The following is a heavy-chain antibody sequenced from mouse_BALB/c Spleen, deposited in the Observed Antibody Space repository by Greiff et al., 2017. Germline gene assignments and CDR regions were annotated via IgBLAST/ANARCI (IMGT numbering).Heavy chain of an antibody. CDR2: IWSGGST. V-gene: IGHV2-2*02. J-gene: IGHJ1*01. CDR3: ARGGDSWYFDV. Sequence: VQLVESGPGLVQPSQSLSITCTVSGFSLTSYGVHWVRQSPGKGLEWLGVIWSGGSTDYNAAFISRLSISKDNSKSQVFFKMNSLQANDTAIYYCARGGDSWYFDVWGAGTTVTVSS. CDR1: GFSLTSYG.